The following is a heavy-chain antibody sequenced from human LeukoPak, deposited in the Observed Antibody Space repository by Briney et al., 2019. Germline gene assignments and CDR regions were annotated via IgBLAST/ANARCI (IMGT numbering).Heavy chain of an antibody. CDR3: AKASAYCSSTSCYRWSEFDY. V-gene: IGHV1-2*02. D-gene: IGHD2-2*01. CDR1: GYTFTGYY. Sequence: GASVKVSCKASGYTFTGYYMHWVRQAPGQGLEWMGWINPNSGGTNYAQKFQGRVTMTRDTSISTAYMELSRLRSDDTAVYYCAKASAYCSSTSCYRWSEFDYWGQGTLVTVSS. CDR2: INPNSGGT. J-gene: IGHJ4*02.